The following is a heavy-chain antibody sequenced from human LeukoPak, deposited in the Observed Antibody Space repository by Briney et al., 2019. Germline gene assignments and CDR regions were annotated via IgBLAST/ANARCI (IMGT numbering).Heavy chain of an antibody. CDR2: INRDGSST. V-gene: IGHV3-74*01. CDR1: GFTFSSYW. J-gene: IGHJ2*01. CDR3: ARGKGLRRPWYFDL. D-gene: IGHD5-12*01. Sequence: GGSLRLSCVASGFTFSSYWMHWVRQAPGKGLVWVSRINRDGSSTSYADSLKGRFTISRDNSKNTLYLQMNSLRAEDTAVYYCARGKGLRRPWYFDLWGRGTLITVSS.